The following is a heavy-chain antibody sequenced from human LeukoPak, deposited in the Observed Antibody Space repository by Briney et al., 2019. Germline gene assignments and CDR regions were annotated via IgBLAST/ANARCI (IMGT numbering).Heavy chain of an antibody. CDR3: ARLGPAAGTSFDY. V-gene: IGHV4-38-2*02. D-gene: IGHD6-13*01. CDR1: GYSISSGYY. Sequence: SETLSLTCTVSGYSISSGYYWGWIRQPPGKGLEWIGTIYHSGSTYYNPSLKSRVTISVDTSKNQFSLKLSSVTAADTAVYYCARLGPAAGTSFDYWGQGTLVTVSS. J-gene: IGHJ4*02. CDR2: IYHSGST.